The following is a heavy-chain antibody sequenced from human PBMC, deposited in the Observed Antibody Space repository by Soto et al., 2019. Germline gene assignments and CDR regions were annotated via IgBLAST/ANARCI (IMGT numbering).Heavy chain of an antibody. CDR1: GYRFTSYW. D-gene: IGHD3-10*01. V-gene: IGHV5-51*01. CDR3: ARGPGGYYYGMDV. J-gene: IGHJ6*02. Sequence: VGSLKISCKGSGYRFTSYWIGWVRQMPGKGLEWMGIIYPGDSDTRYSPSFQGQVTISADKSISTAYLQWSSLKASDTAMYYCARGPGGYYYGMDVWGQGTTVTVSS. CDR2: IYPGDSDT.